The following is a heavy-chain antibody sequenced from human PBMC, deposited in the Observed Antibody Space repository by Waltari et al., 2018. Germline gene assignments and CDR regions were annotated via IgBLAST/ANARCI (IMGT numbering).Heavy chain of an antibody. J-gene: IGHJ4*02. D-gene: IGHD3-9*01. Sequence: EVKLVESGGGLVQPGGSLRLSCEASGFVFRSFDMNWVRQAPGKGLEGIAHMRNSGSTIYYAYSVKGRFSISRDNAKESLFLQMNSLRAEDTAVYYCARHGIRLGLYYFDYWGQGALVTVSS. CDR3: ARHGIRLGLYYFDY. CDR2: MRNSGSTI. CDR1: GFVFRSFD. V-gene: IGHV3-48*03.